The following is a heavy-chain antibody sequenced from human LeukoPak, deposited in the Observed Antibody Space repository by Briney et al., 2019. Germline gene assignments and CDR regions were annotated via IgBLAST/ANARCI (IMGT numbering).Heavy chain of an antibody. CDR1: GFXFSSYW. Sequence: PGGSLRLSCAASGFXFSSYWMSWVRQAPGKGLEWVANIKQDGSEEYYVDSVKGRFTISRDNAKNSLYLQMNSLRAEDTAVYYCARGTIAAAGYYYFDYWGQGTQVTVSS. CDR2: IKQDGSEE. J-gene: IGHJ4*02. D-gene: IGHD6-13*01. CDR3: ARGTIAAAGYYYFDY. V-gene: IGHV3-7*04.